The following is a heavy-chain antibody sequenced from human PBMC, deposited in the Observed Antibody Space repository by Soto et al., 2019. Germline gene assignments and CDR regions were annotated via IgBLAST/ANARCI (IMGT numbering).Heavy chain of an antibody. Sequence: QVQLVQSEAEVKKPGSSVKVSCKASGGTFSSYTISWVRQAPGQGLEWMGRIIPILGIAKYAQKFQGRVTITADKSTSTAYMELSSLRSEDTAVYYCARALTVGATVDYWGQGTLVTVSS. V-gene: IGHV1-69*02. CDR1: GGTFSSYT. CDR3: ARALTVGATVDY. J-gene: IGHJ4*02. CDR2: IIPILGIA. D-gene: IGHD1-26*01.